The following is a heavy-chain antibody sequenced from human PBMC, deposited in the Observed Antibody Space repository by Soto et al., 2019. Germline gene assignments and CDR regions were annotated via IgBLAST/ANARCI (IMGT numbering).Heavy chain of an antibody. CDR2: ITASGGNT. CDR1: GFTFTSYS. CDR3: ATCIQVIWNYDAFHI. V-gene: IGHV3-23*01. J-gene: IGHJ3*02. D-gene: IGHD1-7*01. Sequence: EVKLLESGGGLVQPGGSLRLSCAASGFTFTSYSMSWVRQAPGKGLEWVSHITASGGNTYYADSVKGRFTISRDSSRNTLYLQMNSLRAEDTALYYCATCIQVIWNYDAFHIWGQGTMVTVSS.